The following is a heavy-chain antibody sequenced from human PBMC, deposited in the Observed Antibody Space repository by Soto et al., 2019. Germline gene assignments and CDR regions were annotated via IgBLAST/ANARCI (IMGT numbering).Heavy chain of an antibody. CDR3: ARDAAVGD. J-gene: IGHJ4*02. CDR2: IRPIIGVA. Sequence: QVQLVQSGTEVKKPGSSVKISCKASGGSVNNFTISWVRQAPGQGLEWMGRIRPIIGVAKYAEKFQVRVTFTADTATNTVYMDVTSLRSKNTAVYYCARDAAVGDWGQGTLVTVSS. CDR1: GGSVNNFT. V-gene: IGHV1-69*08. D-gene: IGHD6-25*01.